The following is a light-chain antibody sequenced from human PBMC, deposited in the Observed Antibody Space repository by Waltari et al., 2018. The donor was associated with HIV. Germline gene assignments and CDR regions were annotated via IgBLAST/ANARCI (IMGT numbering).Light chain of an antibody. CDR3: CSYTKLTTHYVL. Sequence: QSALTQPASVSGSPGQSITISCNGTTTDIGGYNYVSCYHRHPDKAPKLIIFGVSNRPSGISSRFSGSKSGNTASLTISGLQAEDEADYYCCSYTKLTTHYVLFGGGTKLTVL. CDR1: TTDIGGYNY. J-gene: IGLJ2*01. V-gene: IGLV2-14*03. CDR2: GVS.